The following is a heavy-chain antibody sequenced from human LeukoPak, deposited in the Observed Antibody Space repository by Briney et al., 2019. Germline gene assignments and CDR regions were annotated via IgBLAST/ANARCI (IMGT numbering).Heavy chain of an antibody. J-gene: IGHJ4*02. CDR1: GYTFTGYY. CDR2: INPSGGST. V-gene: IGHV1-46*01. CDR3: ARGGGGYYYDSSGYPY. D-gene: IGHD3-22*01. Sequence: ASVKVSCKASGYTFTGYYMHWVRQAPGQGLEWMGIINPSGGSTSYAQKFQGRVTMTRDTSTSTVYMELSSLRSEDTAVYYCARGGGGYYYDSSGYPYWGQGTLVTVSS.